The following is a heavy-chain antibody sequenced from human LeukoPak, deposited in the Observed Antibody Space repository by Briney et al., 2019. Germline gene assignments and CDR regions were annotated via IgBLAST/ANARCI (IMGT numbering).Heavy chain of an antibody. CDR2: INAGNANT. J-gene: IGHJ4*02. CDR3: ALQNCSSTSCYWALDY. V-gene: IGHV1-3*01. Sequence: GASVKVSCKAFGYTFTNYAMHWVRQAPGQRLERMGWINAGNANTRYSQKFQGRVTITRDTSASTAYMELSSLRSEDTAVYYCALQNCSSTSCYWALDYWGQGTLVTVSS. CDR1: GYTFTNYA. D-gene: IGHD2-2*01.